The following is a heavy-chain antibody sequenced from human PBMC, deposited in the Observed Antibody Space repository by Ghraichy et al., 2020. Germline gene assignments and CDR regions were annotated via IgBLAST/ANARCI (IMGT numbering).Heavy chain of an antibody. J-gene: IGHJ6*02. CDR3: ASPPYSGYGMDV. V-gene: IGHV3-74*01. CDR2: ISSDGTTT. Sequence: GESLNISCAASGFTFSSHWMHWVRQAPGKGLVWVSRISSDGTTTNYADSVRGRFTISRDNAKNTLYLQMNSLGAEDTAVYYCASPPYSGYGMDVWGQGTTVTVSS. CDR1: GFTFSSHW. D-gene: IGHD5-12*01.